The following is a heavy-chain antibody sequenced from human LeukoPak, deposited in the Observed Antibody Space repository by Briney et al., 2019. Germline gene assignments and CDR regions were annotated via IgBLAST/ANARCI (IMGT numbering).Heavy chain of an antibody. Sequence: SETLSLTCSVSGGSISSYYWSWIRQPPGKGLEWIGYIYYSGSTNYNPSLKSRVTISVDTSKNQFSLKLSSVTAADTAVYYCARNRVEDQVQLERAALDIWGQGTMVTFSS. CDR2: IYYSGST. V-gene: IGHV4-59*01. D-gene: IGHD1-1*01. J-gene: IGHJ3*02. CDR1: GGSISSYY. CDR3: ARNRVEDQVQLERAALDI.